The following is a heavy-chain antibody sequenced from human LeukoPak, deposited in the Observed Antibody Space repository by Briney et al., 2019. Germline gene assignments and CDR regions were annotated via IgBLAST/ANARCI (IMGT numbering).Heavy chain of an antibody. CDR1: GGSISTYY. V-gene: IGHV4-59*01. Sequence: PSETLSLTCSVSGGSISTYYWSWIRQPPGKGLEWIGYNYNRGTTNYNPSLKSRVTISVDRSKNQFSLSLTSVTAADTAVYYCAREGASAGPHFEHWGRGILVTVPP. CDR3: AREGASAGPHFEH. D-gene: IGHD6-13*01. CDR2: NYNRGTT. J-gene: IGHJ4*02.